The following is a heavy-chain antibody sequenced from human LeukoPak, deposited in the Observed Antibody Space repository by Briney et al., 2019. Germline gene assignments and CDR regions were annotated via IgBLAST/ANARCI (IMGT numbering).Heavy chain of an antibody. V-gene: IGHV3-30-3*01. CDR1: GFTFSSYA. CDR3: ARYIVGATYYFDY. J-gene: IGHJ4*02. Sequence: GGSLRLSCAASGFTFSSYAMHWVRQAPGKGLEWVAVISYDGSNKYYADSVKGRFTISRDNSKNTLYLQMNSLRAEDTAVYYCARYIVGATYYFDYWGQGTLVTVSS. CDR2: ISYDGSNK. D-gene: IGHD1-26*01.